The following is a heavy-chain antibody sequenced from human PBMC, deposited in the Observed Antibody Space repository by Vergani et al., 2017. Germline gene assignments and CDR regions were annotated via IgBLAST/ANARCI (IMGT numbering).Heavy chain of an antibody. CDR3: ARATYDFWSGYRSRFDY. CDR1: GGSFSGYY. CDR2: INHSGST. V-gene: IGHV4-34*01. Sequence: QVQLPQWGAGLLKPSETLSLTCAVYGGSFSGYYWSWIRQPPGKGLEWIGEINHSGSTNYNPSLKSRVTISVDTSKNQFSLKLSSVTAADTAVYYCARATYDFWSGYRSRFDYWGQGTLVTVSS. J-gene: IGHJ4*02. D-gene: IGHD3-3*01.